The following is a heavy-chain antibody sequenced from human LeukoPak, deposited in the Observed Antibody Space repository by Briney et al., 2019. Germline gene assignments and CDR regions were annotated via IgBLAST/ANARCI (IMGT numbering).Heavy chain of an antibody. J-gene: IGHJ6*02. CDR3: ARANDGSGYGMDV. Sequence: SETLSLTCAVSGGSISSGGYSWSWIRQPPGKGLEWIGYIYHSGSTYYNPSLKSRVTISVDRSKNQFSLKLSSVTAADTAVYYCARANDGSGYGMDVWGQGTTVTVSS. D-gene: IGHD3-10*01. V-gene: IGHV4-30-2*01. CDR2: IYHSGST. CDR1: GGSISSGGYS.